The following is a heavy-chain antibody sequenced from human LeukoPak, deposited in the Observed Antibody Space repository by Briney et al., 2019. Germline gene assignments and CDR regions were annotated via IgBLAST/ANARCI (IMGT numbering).Heavy chain of an antibody. Sequence: PGGSLRLSCAASGFTFSDYFMDWVRQAPGKGLEWVGRTRKKANSYTTEYAASVKGRFTISRDDSKNSLYLQMNSLRAEDTAVYYCARPYNSGWTRYYFDYWGQGTLVTVSS. CDR1: GFTFSDYF. J-gene: IGHJ4*02. CDR3: ARPYNSGWTRYYFDY. D-gene: IGHD6-19*01. CDR2: TRKKANSYTT. V-gene: IGHV3-72*01.